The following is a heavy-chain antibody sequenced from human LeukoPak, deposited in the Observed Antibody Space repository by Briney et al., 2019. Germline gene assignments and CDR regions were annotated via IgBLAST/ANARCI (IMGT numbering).Heavy chain of an antibody. V-gene: IGHV1-18*04. CDR3: ARGRRGYCSSTSCSNRYFDY. CDR1: GYIFAGYY. J-gene: IGHJ4*02. D-gene: IGHD2-2*01. CDR2: ISAYNGNT. Sequence: ASVKVSCKTSGYIFAGYYMHWVRQAPGQGLEWMGWISAYNGNTNYAQKLQGRVTMTTDTSTSTDYMELRSLRSEDTAVYYCARGRRGYCSSTSCSNRYFDYWGQGTLVTVSS.